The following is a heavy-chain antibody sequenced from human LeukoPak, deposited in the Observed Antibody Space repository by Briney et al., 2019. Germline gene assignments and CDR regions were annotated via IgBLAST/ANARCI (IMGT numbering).Heavy chain of an antibody. CDR3: ARDRGYSSGWTANLFDY. D-gene: IGHD6-19*01. V-gene: IGHV3-30*04. CDR2: ISYHGSNK. J-gene: IGHJ4*02. Sequence: SLRPSCAASGFTFSSYAMHWVRQAPGKGLEWVAVISYHGSNKYYADSVKGRFTISRDNSKNTLYLQMNSLRAEDTAVYYCARDRGYSSGWTANLFDYWGQGTLVTVSS. CDR1: GFTFSSYA.